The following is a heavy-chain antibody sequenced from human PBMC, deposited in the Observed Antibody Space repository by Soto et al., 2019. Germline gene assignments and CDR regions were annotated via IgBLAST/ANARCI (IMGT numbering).Heavy chain of an antibody. D-gene: IGHD1-26*01. J-gene: IGHJ4*02. V-gene: IGHV1-3*01. CDR2: INVANGNT. CDR1: GYDFSSYP. CDR3: ARRGLPSTRGGAAWAYLDH. Sequence: ASVKVSCKASGYDFSSYPINWVRQAPGQRPEWVGWINVANGNTQYSRKVQDRITITRDTSAATVYMLLSSLRSEDTAVYFCARRGLPSTRGGAAWAYLDHWGQGTLVTVSS.